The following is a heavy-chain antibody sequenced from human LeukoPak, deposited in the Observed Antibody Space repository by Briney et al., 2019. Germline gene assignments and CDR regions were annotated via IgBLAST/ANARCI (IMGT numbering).Heavy chain of an antibody. V-gene: IGHV4-34*01. CDR3: ARVKRHYCIGYSSSWAWYVY. CDR1: GGSFSGYY. Sequence: SETLSLTCAGYGGSFSGYYWSWIRQPPGKGLEWIGEINHSGSTNYNPSLKSRVTIYVDTSQNQYYLKLSSVTAADNAVSYCARVKRHYCIGYSSSWAWYVYWGQGTLVTVSS. D-gene: IGHD6-13*01. CDR2: INHSGST. J-gene: IGHJ4*02.